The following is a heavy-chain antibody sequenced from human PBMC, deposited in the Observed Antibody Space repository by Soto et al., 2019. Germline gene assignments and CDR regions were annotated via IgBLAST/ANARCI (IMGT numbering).Heavy chain of an antibody. D-gene: IGHD3-10*01. Sequence: EVQLVESGGGLVKPGGSLRLSCAASGFTFSSYSMNWVRQAPGKGLEWVSSISSSSSYIYYADSVKGRFTISRDNAKNSLYLQMSSLRAEDTAVYYCARYYGSGSYYDAFDIWGQGTMVTVSS. CDR1: GFTFSSYS. J-gene: IGHJ3*02. CDR2: ISSSSSYI. CDR3: ARYYGSGSYYDAFDI. V-gene: IGHV3-21*01.